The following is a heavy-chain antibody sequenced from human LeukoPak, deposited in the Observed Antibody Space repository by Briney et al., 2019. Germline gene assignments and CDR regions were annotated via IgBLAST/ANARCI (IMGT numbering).Heavy chain of an antibody. V-gene: IGHV4-31*03. J-gene: IGHJ4*02. CDR1: GGSISSGGYY. CDR3: ASRKKGLYGPFDY. Sequence: SETLSLTCTVSGGSISSGGYYWSWVRQHPGKGLEWIGYIYYSGSTYYNPSLKSRVTISVDTSKNQFSLKLSSVTAADTAVYYCASRKKGLYGPFDYWGQGTLVTVSS. D-gene: IGHD1-14*01. CDR2: IYYSGST.